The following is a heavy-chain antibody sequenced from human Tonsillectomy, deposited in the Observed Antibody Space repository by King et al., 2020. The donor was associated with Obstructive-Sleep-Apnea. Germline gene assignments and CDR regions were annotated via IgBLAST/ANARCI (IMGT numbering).Heavy chain of an antibody. CDR2: IYWDAEM. J-gene: IGHJ4*02. D-gene: IGHD6-6*01. V-gene: IGHV2-5*02. Sequence: TLKESGPTLVKPTQTLTLTCTFSGFSLSTNGVSVGWIRQPPGKALEWRALIYWDAEMSYSPSLNSRLTTTQDTSQNPVVRTMTNMEPVDTTTYYFAHSPYSLSSHFDYWGQGTLVTVSP. CDR1: GFSLSTNGVS. CDR3: AHSPYSLSSHFDY.